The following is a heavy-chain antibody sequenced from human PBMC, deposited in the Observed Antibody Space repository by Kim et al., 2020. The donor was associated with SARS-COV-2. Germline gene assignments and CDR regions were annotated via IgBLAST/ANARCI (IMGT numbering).Heavy chain of an antibody. Sequence: KFQGRVTITRDTSASTAYMELSSLRSEDTAVYYCAREGRVDIVAPGIDPWGQGTLVTVSS. V-gene: IGHV1-3*01. CDR3: AREGRVDIVAPGIDP. J-gene: IGHJ5*02. D-gene: IGHD5-12*01.